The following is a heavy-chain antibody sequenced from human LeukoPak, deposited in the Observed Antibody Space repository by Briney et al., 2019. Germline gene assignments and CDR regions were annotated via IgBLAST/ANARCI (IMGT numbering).Heavy chain of an antibody. CDR2: IYYSGST. CDR3: ARAGNDYGDYLIDY. D-gene: IGHD4-17*01. J-gene: IGHJ4*02. Sequence: SETLSLTCTVSGGSVSSGSYYWSWIRQPPGKGLEWIGYIYYSGSTNYNPPLKSRVTISVDTSKNQFSLKLSSVTAADTAVYYCARAGNDYGDYLIDYWGQGTLVTVSS. V-gene: IGHV4-61*01. CDR1: GGSVSSGSYY.